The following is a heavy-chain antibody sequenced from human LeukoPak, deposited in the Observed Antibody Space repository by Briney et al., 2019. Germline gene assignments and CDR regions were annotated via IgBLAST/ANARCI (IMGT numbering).Heavy chain of an antibody. J-gene: IGHJ4*02. CDR1: GFTFSSYA. D-gene: IGHD6-6*01. CDR3: ARDIVAARPVYYFDY. V-gene: IGHV3-30-3*01. CDR2: ISYDGSNK. Sequence: GGSLRLSCAASGFTFSSYAMHWVRQAPGKGLEWVAVISYDGSNKYYADSVKGRFTISRDNSKNTLYLQMNSLRAEDTAVYYCARDIVAARPVYYFDYWGQGTLVTVSS.